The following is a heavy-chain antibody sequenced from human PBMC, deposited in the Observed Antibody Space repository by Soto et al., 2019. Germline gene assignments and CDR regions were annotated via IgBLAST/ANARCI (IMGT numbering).Heavy chain of an antibody. CDR3: YIPFYYHSMDV. CDR1: GFTFSHAW. D-gene: IGHD3-10*01. J-gene: IGHJ6*02. Sequence: GGSLRLSCTASGFTFSHAWMTWVRQTPGMGLEWVGRIKSLSDGGTADYGAPVKGRFTLSRDDSRNTVFMQMTSLKTDDTAVYYCYIPFYYHSMDVWGQGTTVTVSS. CDR2: IKSLSDGGTA. V-gene: IGHV3-15*01.